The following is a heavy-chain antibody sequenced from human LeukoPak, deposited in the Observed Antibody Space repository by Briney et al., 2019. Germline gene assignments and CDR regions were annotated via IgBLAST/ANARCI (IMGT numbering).Heavy chain of an antibody. CDR1: GGSISSYD. D-gene: IGHD3-22*01. V-gene: IGHV4-59*01. CDR3: ARDSIVHPYYYDSSGYPKTGFDY. Sequence: SETLSLTCTVSGGSISSYDWSWIRQPPGRGLEWIAYISHSGNTNYNPSLKSRVTISVDTSKNQFSLKLSSVTAADTAVYYCARDSIVHPYYYDSSGYPKTGFDYWGQGTLVTVSS. J-gene: IGHJ4*02. CDR2: ISHSGNT.